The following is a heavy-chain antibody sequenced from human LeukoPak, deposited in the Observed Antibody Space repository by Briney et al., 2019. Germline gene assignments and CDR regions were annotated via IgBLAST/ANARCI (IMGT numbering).Heavy chain of an antibody. CDR3: TTEEYSSRWVDAFDI. Sequence: GGSLRLSCAASGFTFSNAWMSWVRQAPGKGLEWVGRIKSKTDGGTTDYAAPMKGRFTISRDDSKNTLYLQMNSLKTEDTAVYYCTTEEYSSRWVDAFDIWGQGTMVTVSS. V-gene: IGHV3-15*01. CDR2: IKSKTDGGTT. D-gene: IGHD6-13*01. J-gene: IGHJ3*02. CDR1: GFTFSNAW.